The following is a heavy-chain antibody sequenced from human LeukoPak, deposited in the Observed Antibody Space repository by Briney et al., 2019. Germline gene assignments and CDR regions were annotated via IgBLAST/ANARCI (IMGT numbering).Heavy chain of an antibody. D-gene: IGHD3-3*01. J-gene: IGHJ6*02. CDR3: ARVVTYDFWSGYYSHGMDV. CDR1: GGSFSGYY. V-gene: IGHV4-34*01. CDR2: INHSGST. Sequence: SETLSLTCAVYGGSFSGYYWSWIRQPPGEGLEWIGEINHSGSTNYNPSLKSRVTISVDTSENQFSLKLSSVTAADTAVYYCARVVTYDFWSGYYSHGMDVWGQGTTVTVSS.